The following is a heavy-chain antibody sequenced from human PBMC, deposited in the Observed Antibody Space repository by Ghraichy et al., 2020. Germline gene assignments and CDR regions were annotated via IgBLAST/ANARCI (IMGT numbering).Heavy chain of an antibody. D-gene: IGHD3-16*01. CDR3: ARVGGGGKIDY. CDR2: INHSGST. CDR1: GGSFSGYY. Sequence: SETLSLTCAVYGGSFSGYYWSWIRQPPGKGLEWIGEINHSGSTNYNPSLKSRVTISVDTSKNQFSLKLSSVTAADTAVYYCARVGGGGKIDYWGQGTLVTVSS. V-gene: IGHV4-34*01. J-gene: IGHJ4*02.